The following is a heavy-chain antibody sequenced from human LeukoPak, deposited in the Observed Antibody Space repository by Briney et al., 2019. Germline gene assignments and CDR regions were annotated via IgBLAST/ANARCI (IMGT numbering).Heavy chain of an antibody. CDR1: GYTFTDYH. Sequence: GASVKVSCKAFGYTFTDYHMHWVRQAPGQGLEWMGWINPNSGDTNYAQKFQGRVTMTRDTTINTAYMELSRLRSDDTAVFYCATLMAHLDYWGQGTLVTVSS. J-gene: IGHJ4*02. V-gene: IGHV1-2*02. CDR3: ATLMAHLDY. D-gene: IGHD2-8*01. CDR2: INPNSGDT.